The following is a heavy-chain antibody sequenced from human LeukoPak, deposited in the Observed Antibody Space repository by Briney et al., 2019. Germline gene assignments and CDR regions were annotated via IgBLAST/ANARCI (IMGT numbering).Heavy chain of an antibody. V-gene: IGHV3-48*01. Sequence: GGSLRLSCAASGFTFSSYSMNWVRQAPGKGLEWVSYISSSSSTIYYADSVKGRFTISRDNAKNSLYLQMNSLRAEDTAVYYCARDSYCSSTSCYEGDAFDIWGQGTMVTVSS. J-gene: IGHJ3*02. D-gene: IGHD2-2*01. CDR3: ARDSYCSSTSCYEGDAFDI. CDR2: ISSSSSTI. CDR1: GFTFSSYS.